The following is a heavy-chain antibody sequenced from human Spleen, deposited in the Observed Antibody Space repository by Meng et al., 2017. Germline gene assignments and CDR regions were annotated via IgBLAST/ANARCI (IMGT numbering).Heavy chain of an antibody. J-gene: IGHJ6*02. V-gene: IGHV3-66*01. CDR2: IYSSGST. CDR3: ARGGGEGYYYNGMDV. Sequence: GGSLRLSCAASGFTVSSNTMNWVRQAPGKGLEWVSAIYSSGSTSYADSVKGRFTISRDNAKKTLYLQMNSLRAEDTAVYYCARGGGEGYYYNGMDVWGQGTTVTVSS. D-gene: IGHD3-10*01. CDR1: GFTVSSNT.